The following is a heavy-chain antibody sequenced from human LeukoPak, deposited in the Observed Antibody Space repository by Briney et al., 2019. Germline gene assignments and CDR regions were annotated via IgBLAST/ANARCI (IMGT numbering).Heavy chain of an antibody. CDR2: MNQDGSAI. V-gene: IGHV3-7*01. J-gene: IGHJ4*02. Sequence: GGSLRLSCAASGFTFSRHWMSWVRQAPGKGLERVAHMNQDGSAIYSVDSVKGRFTISRDNDKDSLYLQMNGLTVADTAVYYCARTVPGYPDDYFDYWGQGTLVTVSS. CDR1: GFTFSRHW. CDR3: ARTVPGYPDDYFDY. D-gene: IGHD6-19*01.